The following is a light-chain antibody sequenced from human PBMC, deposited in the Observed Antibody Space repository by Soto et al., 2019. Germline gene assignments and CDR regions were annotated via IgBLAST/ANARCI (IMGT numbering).Light chain of an antibody. V-gene: IGKV3-20*01. CDR2: GAS. J-gene: IGKJ1*01. Sequence: EIVLTQSQGTLSLSPGERATLSCRASQSVTNNYLAWYQQKPSQAPRLLIFGASSRAAGIPDRFSGSGSGTDFTLAIGRLEPEDFAVYFCQQYGRSPWTFGQGTKVDIK. CDR3: QQYGRSPWT. CDR1: QSVTNNY.